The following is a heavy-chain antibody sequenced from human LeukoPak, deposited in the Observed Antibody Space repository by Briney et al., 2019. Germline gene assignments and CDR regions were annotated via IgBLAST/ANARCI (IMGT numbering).Heavy chain of an antibody. CDR3: ANTNLPSDGAGSYHHPFDY. CDR2: ISGSGGST. Sequence: GGSLRLSCAASGFTFSSYAMSWVRQAPGKGLEWVSAISGSGGSTYYADSVKGRFTISRDNSKNTLYLQMNSLRAEDTAVYYCANTNLPSDGAGSYHHPFDYWGQGTLVTVSS. J-gene: IGHJ4*02. CDR1: GFTFSSYA. D-gene: IGHD3-10*01. V-gene: IGHV3-23*01.